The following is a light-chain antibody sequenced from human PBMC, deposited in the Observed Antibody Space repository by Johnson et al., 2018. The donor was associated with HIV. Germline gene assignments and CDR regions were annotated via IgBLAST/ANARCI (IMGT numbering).Light chain of an antibody. CDR1: SSDIGNNY. V-gene: IGLV1-51*01. CDR3: AAWDDSLNVHV. Sequence: QSVLTQPPSVSAAPGQKVTISCSGSSSDIGNNYVSWYQQLPGTAPKLLIYDNNKRPSGIPDRFSGSKSGTSATLGITGLQSEDEADYYCAAWDDSLNVHVFGTGTKVTVL. CDR2: DNN. J-gene: IGLJ1*01.